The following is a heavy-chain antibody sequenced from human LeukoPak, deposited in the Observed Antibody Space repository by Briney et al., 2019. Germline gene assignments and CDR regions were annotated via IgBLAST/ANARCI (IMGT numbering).Heavy chain of an antibody. D-gene: IGHD2-2*01. CDR1: GFTFDDYG. Sequence: GGSLRLSCAASGFTFDDYGMSWVRQAPGKGLEGVSGINWNGGSTGYADSVKGRFTISRDSAKNSLYLQMNSLRAEDTALYHCARDVQDIVVVPAATFSDYWGQGTLVTVSS. J-gene: IGHJ4*02. CDR3: ARDVQDIVVVPAATFSDY. V-gene: IGHV3-20*01. CDR2: INWNGGST.